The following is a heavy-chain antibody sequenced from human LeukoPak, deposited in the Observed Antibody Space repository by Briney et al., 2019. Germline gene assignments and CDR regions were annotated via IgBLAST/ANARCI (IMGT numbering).Heavy chain of an antibody. CDR1: GGSISSGGYS. D-gene: IGHD5-12*01. Sequence: SETLSLTCAVSGGSISSGGYSWSWIRQPPGTGLEWIGYISSTGSTYYNPSLKSRVAISVDTSKNQFSLKLSSVTAADTAVYYCARAGPDYHFDYWGQGTLVTVSS. CDR3: ARAGPDYHFDY. CDR2: ISSTGST. V-gene: IGHV4-61*08. J-gene: IGHJ4*02.